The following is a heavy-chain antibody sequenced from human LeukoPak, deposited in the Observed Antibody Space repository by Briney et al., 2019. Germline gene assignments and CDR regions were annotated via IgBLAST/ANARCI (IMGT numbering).Heavy chain of an antibody. V-gene: IGHV4-34*01. CDR3: ARGSNDFWNPEIDY. Sequence: PSETLSLTCTVYGGSFSGYYWSWIRQPPGKGLEWIGEINHSGSTNYNPSLKSRVTISVDTSKNQFSLKLSSVTAADTAVYYCARGSNDFWNPEIDYWGQGTLVTVSS. J-gene: IGHJ4*02. CDR1: GGSFSGYY. D-gene: IGHD3-3*01. CDR2: INHSGST.